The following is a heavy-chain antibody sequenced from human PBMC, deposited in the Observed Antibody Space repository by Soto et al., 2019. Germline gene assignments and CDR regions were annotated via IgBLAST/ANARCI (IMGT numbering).Heavy chain of an antibody. D-gene: IGHD5-12*01. Sequence: SETLSLTCTVSGGSISSSSYYWGWIRQPPGKGLEWIGSIYYSGSTYYNPSLKSRVTISVDTSKNQFSLKLSSVTAADTAVYYCARLLGGYGAYNWFDPWGQGTLVTVSS. V-gene: IGHV4-39*01. CDR3: ARLLGGYGAYNWFDP. CDR1: GGSISSSSYY. J-gene: IGHJ5*02. CDR2: IYYSGST.